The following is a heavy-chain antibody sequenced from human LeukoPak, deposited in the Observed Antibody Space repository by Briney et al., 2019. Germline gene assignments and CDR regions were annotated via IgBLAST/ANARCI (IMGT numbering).Heavy chain of an antibody. CDR1: GFTFSSYG. CDR2: IWYDGSNK. D-gene: IGHD4-11*01. V-gene: IGHV3-30*02. CDR3: ANHRSVTTILDY. J-gene: IGHJ4*02. Sequence: PGGSLRLSCAASGFTFSSYGMHWVRQAPGKGLEWVAVIWYDGSNKYYADSVKGRFTISRNNSKNTLYLQMNSLRAEDTAAYYCANHRSVTTILDYWGQGTLVTVSS.